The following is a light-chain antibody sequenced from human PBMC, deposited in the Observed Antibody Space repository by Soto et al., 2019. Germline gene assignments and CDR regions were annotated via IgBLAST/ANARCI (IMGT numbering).Light chain of an antibody. Sequence: QSVLTQPPSASGTPGQRVTISCSGSSSNIGSNTVNWYQQLPGTAPKLLIYSYNQRPSGVPDRFSGSKSGTSASLAISGLQSEDEADYYCAAWDDSLNGPVFGGGTTVTV. CDR3: AAWDDSLNGPV. CDR1: SSNIGSNT. V-gene: IGLV1-44*01. CDR2: SYN. J-gene: IGLJ2*01.